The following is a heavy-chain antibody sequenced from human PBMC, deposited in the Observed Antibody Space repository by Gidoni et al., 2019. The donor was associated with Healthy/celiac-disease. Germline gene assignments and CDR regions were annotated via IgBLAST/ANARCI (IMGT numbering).Heavy chain of an antibody. J-gene: IGHJ4*02. CDR2: ISSSSSTI. V-gene: IGHV3-48*02. Sequence: EVQLVESGGGLVQPGGSLRLSCAASGFTYSTYSMNWVRQAPGKGLEWVSYISSSSSTIYYADSVKGRFTISRDNAKNSLYLQMNSLRDEDTAVYYCARGQSIRLYSFDYWGQGTLVTVSS. D-gene: IGHD2-2*02. CDR3: ARGQSIRLYSFDY. CDR1: GFTYSTYS.